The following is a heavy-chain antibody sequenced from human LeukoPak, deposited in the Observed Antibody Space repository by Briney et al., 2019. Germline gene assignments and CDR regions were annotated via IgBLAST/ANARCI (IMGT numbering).Heavy chain of an antibody. V-gene: IGHV4-39*01. J-gene: IGHJ5*02. Sequence: SETLSFTCTVAGGSISSRPYYWRWIRQPPGKGLEWIGEINHSGSTKYIPSLKSRVTISLDTSTNQFSLNLSSVTAADTALYYCARQISTYWFDPWGQGTLVTVSS. CDR1: GGSISSRPYY. D-gene: IGHD3-3*01. CDR2: INHSGST. CDR3: ARQISTYWFDP.